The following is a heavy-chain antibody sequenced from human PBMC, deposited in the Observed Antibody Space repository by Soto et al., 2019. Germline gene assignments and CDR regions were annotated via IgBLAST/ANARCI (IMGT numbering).Heavy chain of an antibody. Sequence: PSETLSLTCTVSGGSISSYYWSWIRQPPGKGLEWIGYIYYSGSTNYNPSLKSRVTISVDTSKNQFSLKLSSVTAADTAVYYCARGRSGYSYGYYFDYWGQGTLVTVSS. D-gene: IGHD5-18*01. CDR3: ARGRSGYSYGYYFDY. CDR1: GGSISSYY. CDR2: IYYSGST. V-gene: IGHV4-59*01. J-gene: IGHJ4*02.